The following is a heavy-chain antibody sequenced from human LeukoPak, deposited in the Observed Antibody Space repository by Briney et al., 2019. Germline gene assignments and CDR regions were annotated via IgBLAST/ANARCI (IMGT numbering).Heavy chain of an antibody. CDR3: ARAGSAYYYYGMDV. V-gene: IGHV4-59*01. Sequence: SETLSLTCTVSGGPISSYYWSWIRQPPGKGLEWIGYIYYSGSTNYNPSLKSRVTISVDTSKNQFSLKLSSVTAADTAVYYCARAGSAYYYYGMDVWGQGTTVTVSS. CDR1: GGPISSYY. D-gene: IGHD3-10*01. CDR2: IYYSGST. J-gene: IGHJ6*02.